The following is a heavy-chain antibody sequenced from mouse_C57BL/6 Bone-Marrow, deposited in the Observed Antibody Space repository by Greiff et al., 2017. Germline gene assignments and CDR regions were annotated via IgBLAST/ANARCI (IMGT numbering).Heavy chain of an antibody. V-gene: IGHV1-18*01. CDR1: GYTFTDYN. D-gene: IGHD1-1*01. Sequence: VQLQQSGPELVKPGASVKIPCKASGYTFTDYNMDWVKQSHGKSLEWIGDINPNNGGTIYNQKFKGKATLTVDKSSSTAYMELRSLTSEDTAVYYCARPFITTVVEEAWFAYWGQGTLVTVSA. CDR2: INPNNGGT. J-gene: IGHJ3*01. CDR3: ARPFITTVVEEAWFAY.